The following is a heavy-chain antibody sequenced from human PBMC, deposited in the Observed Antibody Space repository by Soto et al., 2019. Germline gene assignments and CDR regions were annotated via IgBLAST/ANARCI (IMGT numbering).Heavy chain of an antibody. J-gene: IGHJ4*01. CDR2: IIPILGIA. V-gene: IGHV1-69*08. CDR3: AREAGWGDYDFGLFDY. Sequence: QVQLVQSGAEVKKPGSSVKVSCKASGGTFSSYTISWVRQAPGQGLEWMGRIIPILGIANYAQKFQGRVTITADKSTSRAYIERSCLRSVDTAVYYCAREAGWGDYDFGLFDYWVHGTLVTVSS. CDR1: GGTFSSYT. D-gene: IGHD4-17*01.